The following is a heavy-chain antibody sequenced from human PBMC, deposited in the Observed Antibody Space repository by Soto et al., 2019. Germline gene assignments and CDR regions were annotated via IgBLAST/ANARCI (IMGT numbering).Heavy chain of an antibody. CDR3: ARDGRYCSSTSCALRYYYYGMDV. Sequence: SETLSLTCTVSGGSISSGGYYWSWIRQHPGKGLEWIGYIYYSGSTYYNPSLKSRVTISVDTSKNQFSLKLSSVPAADTAVYYCARDGRYCSSTSCALRYYYYGMDVWGQGTTVTVSS. D-gene: IGHD2-2*01. CDR1: GGSISSGGYY. J-gene: IGHJ6*02. V-gene: IGHV4-31*03. CDR2: IYYSGST.